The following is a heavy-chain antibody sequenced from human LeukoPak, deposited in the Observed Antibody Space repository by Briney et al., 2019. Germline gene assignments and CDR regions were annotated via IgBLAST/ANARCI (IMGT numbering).Heavy chain of an antibody. CDR1: GYSFTNHG. CDR3: ARDVPGWGGFDV. Sequence: ASVKVSCKASGYSFTNHGISWVRQAPGQGLEWMGWVSPASGNTISAQSLQDRVTMTTDTSTNTAFLELRSLRSDGTALYYCARDVPGWGGFDVWGQGTMVTVSS. CDR2: VSPASGNT. V-gene: IGHV1-18*01. J-gene: IGHJ3*01. D-gene: IGHD6-19*01.